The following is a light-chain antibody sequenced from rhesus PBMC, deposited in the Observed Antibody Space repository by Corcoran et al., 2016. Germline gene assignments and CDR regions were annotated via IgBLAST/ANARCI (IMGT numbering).Light chain of an antibody. CDR2: EVI. Sequence: QTALTQPRSVSGSPGQSVTISCTGTSSDIGLYKYVSWYQQHPGTAPKLMIYEVIERPSGVSDRFSGSKSGNTASLTISGLQAEDEVDYFCSSYVGSHIYVFGSGTRLTVL. CDR3: SSYVGSHIYV. CDR1: SSDIGLYKY. V-gene: IGLV2-32*02. J-gene: IGLJ1*01.